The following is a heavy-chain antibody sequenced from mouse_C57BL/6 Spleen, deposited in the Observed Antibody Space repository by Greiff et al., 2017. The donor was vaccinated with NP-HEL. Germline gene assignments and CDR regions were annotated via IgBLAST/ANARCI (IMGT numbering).Heavy chain of an antibody. J-gene: IGHJ3*01. V-gene: IGHV1-80*01. D-gene: IGHD1-1*01. CDR2: IYPGDGDT. CDR1: GYAFSSYW. Sequence: VKLVESGAELVKPGASVKISCKASGYAFSSYWMNWVKQRPGKGLEWIGQIYPGDGDTNYNGKFKGKATLTADKSSSTAYMQLSSLTSEDSAVYFCARGATVVAKGFAYWGQGTLVTVSA. CDR3: ARGATVVAKGFAY.